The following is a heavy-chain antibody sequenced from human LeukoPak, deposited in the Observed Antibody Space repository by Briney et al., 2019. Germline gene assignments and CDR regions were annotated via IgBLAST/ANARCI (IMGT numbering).Heavy chain of an antibody. CDR3: ARSTIFGVPDYYYGMDV. D-gene: IGHD3-3*01. J-gene: IGHJ6*02. CDR1: GYTFTSYA. Sequence: ASVKVSCEASGYTFTSYAMHWVRQAPGQRLEWMGWINAGNGNTKYSQKFQGRVTITRDTSASTAYMELSSLRSEDTAVYYCARSTIFGVPDYYYGMDVWGQGTTVTVSS. V-gene: IGHV1-3*01. CDR2: INAGNGNT.